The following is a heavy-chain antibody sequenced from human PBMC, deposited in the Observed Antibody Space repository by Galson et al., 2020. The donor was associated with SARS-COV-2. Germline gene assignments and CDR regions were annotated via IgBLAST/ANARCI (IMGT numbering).Heavy chain of an antibody. CDR3: ARDLDYYDRSGYDY. CDR1: GFTFSSYW. V-gene: IGHV3-7*03. D-gene: IGHD3-22*01. J-gene: IGHJ4*02. Sequence: GGSLRLSCAASGFTFSSYWMSWVRQAPGKGLEWVANIKQDGSEKYYVDSVKGRFTISRDNAKNSLYLQMNSLRAEDTAVYYCARDLDYYDRSGYDYGGQGTLVAVSS. CDR2: IKQDGSEK.